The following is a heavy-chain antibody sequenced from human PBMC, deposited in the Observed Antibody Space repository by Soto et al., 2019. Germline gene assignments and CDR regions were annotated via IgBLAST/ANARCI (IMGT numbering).Heavy chain of an antibody. J-gene: IGHJ4*02. D-gene: IGHD3-3*02. Sequence: GGSLRLSCAASGLAFSTHWMTRVRQTPGKGLEWVANINQDGSDKYYVDSVKGRFTISRDNAKNSLYLQMNSLRAEDTALYYCATRPNNVSNYFGVFDFWGQGTLVTVSS. CDR1: GLAFSTHW. V-gene: IGHV3-7*01. CDR3: ATRPNNVSNYFGVFDF. CDR2: INQDGSDK.